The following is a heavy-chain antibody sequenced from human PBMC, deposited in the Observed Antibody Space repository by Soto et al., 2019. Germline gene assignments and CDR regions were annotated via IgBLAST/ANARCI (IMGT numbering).Heavy chain of an antibody. Sequence: SETLSLTCSGYGGSISSCYWSWFRQPPGKGLEWIGYIYYGGSINYNPSLKSRVIISVDTAKNQFSLRLSSVSAADTAVYYCTGAYYDVSGYSLDPWGQGTSVT. V-gene: IGHV4-59*01. CDR3: TGAYYDVSGYSLDP. CDR1: GGSISSCY. CDR2: IYYGGSI. J-gene: IGHJ5*02. D-gene: IGHD3-22*01.